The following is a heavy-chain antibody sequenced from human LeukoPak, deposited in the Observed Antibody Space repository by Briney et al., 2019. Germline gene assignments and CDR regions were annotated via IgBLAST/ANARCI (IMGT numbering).Heavy chain of an antibody. D-gene: IGHD2-15*01. CDR3: ARGAATPEWFDP. Sequence: ASVKVSCKVSGYTLTELSMHWVRQAPGKGLEWMGGFDPEDGETIYAQKFQGRVTMTEDTSTDTAYMELSSLRSEDTAVYYCARGAATPEWFDPWGQGTLVTVSS. CDR1: GYTLTELS. V-gene: IGHV1-24*01. CDR2: FDPEDGET. J-gene: IGHJ5*02.